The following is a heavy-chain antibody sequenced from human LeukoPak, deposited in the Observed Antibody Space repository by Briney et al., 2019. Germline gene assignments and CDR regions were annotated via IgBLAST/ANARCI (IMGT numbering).Heavy chain of an antibody. Sequence: ASVKVSCKASGGTFSSYAISWVRQAPGQGLEWMGGIIPIFGTANYAQKFKGRVTITTDESTSTAYMALSSLSSEDTAVYSCARTARGDFWSGYSSWFDPWGQGTLVTVSS. CDR3: ARTARGDFWSGYSSWFDP. V-gene: IGHV1-69*05. CDR1: GGTFSSYA. J-gene: IGHJ5*02. D-gene: IGHD3-3*01. CDR2: IIPIFGTA.